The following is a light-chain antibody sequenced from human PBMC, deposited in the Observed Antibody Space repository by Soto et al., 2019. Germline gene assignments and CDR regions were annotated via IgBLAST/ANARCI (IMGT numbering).Light chain of an antibody. CDR2: DAS. V-gene: IGKV1-5*01. J-gene: IGKJ1*01. CDR1: ESVKSW. CDR3: QQLDNYPRT. Sequence: DIHLTHSPSTLSASVGDRVTITCRASESVKSWLAWYQQKPGKAPKLLIYDASSLESGVPSRFSGSGSGTEFTLTISSLQSDDFATYYCQQLDNYPRTFGQGTKVDIK.